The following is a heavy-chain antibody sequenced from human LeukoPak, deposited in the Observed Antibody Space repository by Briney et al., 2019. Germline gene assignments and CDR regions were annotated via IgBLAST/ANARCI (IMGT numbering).Heavy chain of an antibody. J-gene: IGHJ6*02. CDR1: GFTFSSYW. CDR2: IKEDGSEK. D-gene: IGHD6-6*01. CDR3: VAARQNYYYGMDV. Sequence: GGSLRLSCAASGFTFSSYWMSWVRQAPGKGLEWVANIKEDGSEKYYVDSAKGRFTISRDNAKNSLYLQMNSLRAEDTAVYSCVAARQNYYYGMDVWGQGTTVTVSS. V-gene: IGHV3-7*01.